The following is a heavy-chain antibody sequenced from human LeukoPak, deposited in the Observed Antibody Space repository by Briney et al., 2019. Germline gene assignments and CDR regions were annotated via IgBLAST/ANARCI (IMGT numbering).Heavy chain of an antibody. CDR1: GFTFNSYA. D-gene: IGHD1-26*01. CDR3: AKDSSNIMGARLDY. CDR2: ISISGGST. J-gene: IGHJ4*02. V-gene: IGHV3-23*01. Sequence: GGSLRLSCAASGFTFNSYAMSWVRQAPGRGLEWVSGISISGGSTYYADSVKGRFTISRDNSKNTLFLQMNSLRAEDTAVYYCAKDSSNIMGARLDYWGQGNLVTVSS.